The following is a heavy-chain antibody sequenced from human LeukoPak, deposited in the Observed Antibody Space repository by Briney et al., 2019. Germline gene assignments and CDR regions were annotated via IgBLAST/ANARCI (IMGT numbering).Heavy chain of an antibody. V-gene: IGHV1-2*02. CDR2: INPNSGGT. Sequence: ASVKVSCTASGYTFTDYYMHWVRQAPGQGPEWMGWINPNSGGTDYAQKFQGRVTMTRDTSISTAYMELSSLTSDDTAVYYCARDGIYSRNFDAFDIWGQGTMVTVSS. J-gene: IGHJ3*02. D-gene: IGHD6-13*01. CDR3: ARDGIYSRNFDAFDI. CDR1: GYTFTDYY.